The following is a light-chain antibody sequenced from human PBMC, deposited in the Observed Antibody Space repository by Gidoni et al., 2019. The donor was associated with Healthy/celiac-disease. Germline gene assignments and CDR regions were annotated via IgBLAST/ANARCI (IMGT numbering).Light chain of an antibody. CDR2: GAS. Sequence: EIVLTQSPVPLSLSPGERATLSCRASQSVSSSYLAWYQQKPGQAPRLLIYGASSRATGIPDRFSGSGSGTDFTLTISRLEPEDFAVYYCQQYGSSPRTFGQGTKVEIK. J-gene: IGKJ1*01. CDR3: QQYGSSPRT. CDR1: QSVSSSY. V-gene: IGKV3-20*01.